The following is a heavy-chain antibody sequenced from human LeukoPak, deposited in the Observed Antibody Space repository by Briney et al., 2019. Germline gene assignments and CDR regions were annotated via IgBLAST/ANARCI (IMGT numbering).Heavy chain of an antibody. CDR1: GGSISSSSAY. CDR2: IYYSKNT. V-gene: IGHV4-39*01. J-gene: IGHJ4*02. D-gene: IGHD5-18*01. Sequence: SETLSLTCTVSGGSISSSSAYWGWIRHPPGKGLEWIGSIYYSKNTYYNPSLKSRVTISADTPKNQFSLTLGSVSATDTAVYYCVSPRGFSYGYFDYWGQGTLVTVSS. CDR3: VSPRGFSYGYFDY.